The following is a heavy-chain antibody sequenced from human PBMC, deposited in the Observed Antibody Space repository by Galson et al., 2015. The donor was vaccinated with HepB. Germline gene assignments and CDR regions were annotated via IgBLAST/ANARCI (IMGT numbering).Heavy chain of an antibody. CDR3: ARVVPAATDTHTYYYYYMDV. Sequence: SGAEVKKPGESLRISCKGSGYSFTSYWISWVRQMPGKGLEWMGRIDPSDSYTNYGPSFQGHVTISADKSISTAYLQWSSLKASDTAMYYCARVVPAATDTHTYYYYYMDVWGKGTTVTVSS. V-gene: IGHV5-10-1*01. D-gene: IGHD2-2*01. CDR1: GYSFTSYW. J-gene: IGHJ6*03. CDR2: IDPSDSYT.